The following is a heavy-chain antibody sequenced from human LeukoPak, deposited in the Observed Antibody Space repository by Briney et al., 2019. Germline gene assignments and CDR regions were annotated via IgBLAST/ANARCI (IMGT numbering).Heavy chain of an antibody. CDR3: VRANITMVRGVPIYYYYMDV. CDR1: GGTFSSYT. D-gene: IGHD3-10*01. Sequence: ASVKVSCKASGGTFSSYTISWVRQAPGQGLEWMGRIIPILGIANYAQKFQGRVTITADKSTSTAYMELSSLRSEDTAVYYCVRANITMVRGVPIYYYYMDVWGKGTTVTVSS. J-gene: IGHJ6*03. CDR2: IIPILGIA. V-gene: IGHV1-69*02.